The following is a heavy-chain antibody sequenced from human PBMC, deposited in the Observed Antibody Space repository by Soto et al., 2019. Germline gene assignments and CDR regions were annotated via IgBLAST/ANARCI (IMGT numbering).Heavy chain of an antibody. J-gene: IGHJ5*02. D-gene: IGHD3-22*01. Sequence: PSETLSLTCTVSGGSISSYYWSWIRQPPGKGLEWIGYIYYSGSTNYNPSLKSRVTISVDTSKNQFSLKLSSVTAADTAVYYCARVFYDSSGYFNLFDPWGQGTLVTVSS. CDR2: IYYSGST. V-gene: IGHV4-59*01. CDR1: GGSISSYY. CDR3: ARVFYDSSGYFNLFDP.